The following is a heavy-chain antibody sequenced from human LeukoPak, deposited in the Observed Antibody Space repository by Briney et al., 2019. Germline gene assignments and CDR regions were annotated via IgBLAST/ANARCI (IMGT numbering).Heavy chain of an antibody. CDR2: IYYSGST. J-gene: IGHJ4*02. Sequence: SETLFLTCTVSGGSISSSSYYWGWIRQPPGKGLEWIGSIYYSGSTYYNPSLKSRVTISVDTSKNQFSLKLSSVTAADTAVYYCARETMVRGVIPRSTDYWGQGTLVTVSS. CDR3: ARETMVRGVIPRSTDY. CDR1: GGSISSSSYY. D-gene: IGHD3-10*01. V-gene: IGHV4-39*07.